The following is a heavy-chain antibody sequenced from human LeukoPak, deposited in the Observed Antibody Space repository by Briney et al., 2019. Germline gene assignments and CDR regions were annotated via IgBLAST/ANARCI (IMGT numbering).Heavy chain of an antibody. J-gene: IGHJ3*02. CDR2: IYRGGST. Sequence: GGSLRLSCAASGFSVSTNFMSWVRQAPGKGLEWVSSIYRGGSTRYVDSVKGRFTTSRDHSKNTMYLRMNSLRVEDTAVYYCARYYDSSGYTQGAFDIWGQGTMVTVS. CDR1: GFSVSTNF. V-gene: IGHV3-66*02. D-gene: IGHD3-22*01. CDR3: ARYYDSSGYTQGAFDI.